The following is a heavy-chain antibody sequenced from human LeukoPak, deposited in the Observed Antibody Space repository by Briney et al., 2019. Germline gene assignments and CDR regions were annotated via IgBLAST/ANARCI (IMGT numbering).Heavy chain of an antibody. CDR1: GYTFTSYG. Sequence: GPVKVSCKASGYTFTSYGISWVRQAPGQGLEWMGRISAYNGNTNYAQKLQGRVTMTTDTSTSTAYMELRSLRSDDTAVYYCARAIPSSVDYCSGGSCYPRTVYNWFDPWGQGTLVTVSS. V-gene: IGHV1-18*01. D-gene: IGHD2-15*01. CDR2: ISAYNGNT. CDR3: ARAIPSSVDYCSGGSCYPRTVYNWFDP. J-gene: IGHJ5*02.